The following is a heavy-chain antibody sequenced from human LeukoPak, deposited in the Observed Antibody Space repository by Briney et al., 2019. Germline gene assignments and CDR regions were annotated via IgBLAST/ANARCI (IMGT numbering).Heavy chain of an antibody. D-gene: IGHD6-19*01. J-gene: IGHJ4*02. Sequence: GGSLRLSCTASGFTFGDYAMSWFRQAAGKGLEWVGFIRSKDYGGTTEHAASVKGRFTISRDDSKSIAYLQMNSLKTEDTAVYYCTRGRGSGWYVDCWGQGTLVTVSS. CDR3: TRGRGSGWYVDC. CDR1: GFTFGDYA. V-gene: IGHV3-49*03. CDR2: IRSKDYGGTT.